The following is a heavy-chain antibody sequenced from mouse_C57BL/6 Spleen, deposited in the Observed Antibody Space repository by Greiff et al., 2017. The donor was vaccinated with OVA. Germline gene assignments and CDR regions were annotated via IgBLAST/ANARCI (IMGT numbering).Heavy chain of an antibody. CDR1: GYAFSSSW. CDR2: IYPGDGDT. J-gene: IGHJ2*01. CDR3: ARSTGNSFFDY. Sequence: VKLMESGPELVKPGASVKISCKASGYAFSSSWMNWVKQRPGKGLEWIGRIYPGDGDTNYNGKFKGKATLTADKSSSTAYMQLSSLTSEDSAVYFCARSTGNSFFDYWGQGTTLTVSS. V-gene: IGHV1-82*01.